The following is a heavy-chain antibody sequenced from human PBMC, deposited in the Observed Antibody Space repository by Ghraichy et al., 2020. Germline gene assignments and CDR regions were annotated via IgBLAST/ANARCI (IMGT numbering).Heavy chain of an antibody. Sequence: ASVKVSCKASGYIFTGYYMHWMRQAPGQGLEWIGWINPNSGATDYAQKFQGRVTMTRDTSISTAYMELNRLRSDDTAVYYCARDRRERLIRGPSDYWGQGTLVTVSS. CDR3: ARDRRERLIRGPSDY. CDR2: INPNSGAT. CDR1: GYIFTGYY. V-gene: IGHV1-2*02. J-gene: IGHJ4*02. D-gene: IGHD3-3*01.